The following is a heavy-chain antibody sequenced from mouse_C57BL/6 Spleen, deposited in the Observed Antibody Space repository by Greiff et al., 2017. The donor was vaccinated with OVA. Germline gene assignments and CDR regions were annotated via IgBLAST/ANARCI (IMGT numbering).Heavy chain of an antibody. V-gene: IGHV3-6*01. J-gene: IGHJ2*01. CDR1: GYSITSGYY. Sequence: EVHLVESGPGLVKPSQSLSLTCSVTGYSITSGYYWNWIRQFPGNKLEWMGYISYDGSNNYNPSLKNRISITRDTSKNQFFLKLNSVTTEDTATYYCAREDDYIFDYWGQGTTLTVSS. CDR3: AREDDYIFDY. D-gene: IGHD2-4*01. CDR2: ISYDGSN.